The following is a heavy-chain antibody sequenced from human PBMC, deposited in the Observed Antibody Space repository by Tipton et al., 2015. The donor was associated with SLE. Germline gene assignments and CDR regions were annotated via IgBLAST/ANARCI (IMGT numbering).Heavy chain of an antibody. D-gene: IGHD3-10*01. CDR2: ISGSGGST. CDR1: GYSFTSYW. V-gene: IGHV3-23*01. J-gene: IGHJ6*02. CDR3: AKDHTHHYYGSGSYTNPYYYYGMDV. Sequence: SGAEVKKPGESLKISCKGSGYSFTSYWIGWVRQAPGKGLEWVSAISGSGGSTYYADSVKGRFTISRDNSKNTLYLQMNSLRAEDTAVYYCAKDHTHHYYGSGSYTNPYYYYGMDVWGQGTTVTVSS.